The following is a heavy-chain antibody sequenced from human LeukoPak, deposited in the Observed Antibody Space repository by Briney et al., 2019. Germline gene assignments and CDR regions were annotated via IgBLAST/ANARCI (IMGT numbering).Heavy chain of an antibody. D-gene: IGHD5-18*01. CDR1: GFAFSNYG. Sequence: GGSLRLSCAASGFAFSNYGVPWVRQAPGKGLEWVAFIRYDGSNKYYADSVKGRFTISRDNSKNTLYLQMDSLRAEDTALYYCAKPLAGYSSAFDYWGQGTLVTVSS. V-gene: IGHV3-30*02. J-gene: IGHJ4*02. CDR3: AKPLAGYSSAFDY. CDR2: IRYDGSNK.